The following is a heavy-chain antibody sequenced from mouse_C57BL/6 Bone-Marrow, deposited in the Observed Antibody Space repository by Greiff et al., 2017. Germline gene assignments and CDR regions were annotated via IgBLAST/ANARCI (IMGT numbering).Heavy chain of an antibody. V-gene: IGHV1-80*01. CDR3: ARRADYYGSSYYFDY. CDR2: IYPGDGDT. Sequence: QVQLQQSGAELVKPGASVKISCKASGYAFSSYWMNWVKQRPGKGLEWIGQIYPGDGDTNYNGKFKGKATLTADQSSSTAYMQLSSLTSEDSAVYFCARRADYYGSSYYFDYWGQGTTLTVSS. CDR1: GYAFSSYW. J-gene: IGHJ2*01. D-gene: IGHD1-1*01.